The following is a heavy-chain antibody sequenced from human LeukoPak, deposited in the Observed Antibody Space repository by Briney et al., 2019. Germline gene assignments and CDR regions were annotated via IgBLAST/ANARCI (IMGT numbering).Heavy chain of an antibody. Sequence: GGSLRLSCAASGFTFRNYAMNWVRQTPGKGLEWVSYISSSSSTIYYADSVKGRFTISRDNAKNSLYLQMNSLRDEDTAVYYCARLLQHCSSDGCYTTADYWGQGALVTVSS. V-gene: IGHV3-48*02. CDR1: GFTFRNYA. D-gene: IGHD2-15*01. CDR3: ARLLQHCSSDGCYTTADY. J-gene: IGHJ4*02. CDR2: ISSSSSTI.